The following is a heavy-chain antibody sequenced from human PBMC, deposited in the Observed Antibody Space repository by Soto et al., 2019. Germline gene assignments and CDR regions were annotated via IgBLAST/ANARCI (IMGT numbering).Heavy chain of an antibody. Sequence: QVQLVESGGGVVQPGRSLRLSCGASGFTFSTYGMHWVRQAPGKGLEWVALIWYDGSNKFYADSVKGRFTISRDNSRNTLYLQMNSLRAEDTAVYYWARRGGDWYDPWGAVDSWGQGTLVTVSS. CDR3: ARRGGDWYDPWGAVDS. CDR2: IWYDGSNK. D-gene: IGHD6-19*01. V-gene: IGHV3-33*01. J-gene: IGHJ4*02. CDR1: GFTFSTYG.